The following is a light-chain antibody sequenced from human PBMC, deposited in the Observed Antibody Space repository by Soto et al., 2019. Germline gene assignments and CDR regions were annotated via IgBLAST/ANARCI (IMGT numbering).Light chain of an antibody. CDR3: GTWDSSLSAGVYV. V-gene: IGLV1-51*01. CDR1: SSNIGNNY. CDR2: DNN. J-gene: IGLJ1*01. Sequence: QSVLTQPPSVSAAPGQKVTISCSGSSSNIGNNYVSWYQQLPGTAPKLLIYDNNKRPSGIPDRFSGSKSGTSATLGITGLQTGDEADYYCGTWDSSLSAGVYVFRTGTKLTVL.